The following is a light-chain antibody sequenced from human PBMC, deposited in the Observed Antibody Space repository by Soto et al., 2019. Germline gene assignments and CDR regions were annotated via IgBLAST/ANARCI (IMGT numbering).Light chain of an antibody. CDR1: QSIGSY. V-gene: IGKV3-20*01. CDR3: QQYGSSGT. Sequence: EIVLTQSPATLSLSLGERATLSCRASQSIGSYLAWYQHKLGQPPRLLIYGASTRATGIPDRFSGSGSGTDFTLTISRLEPEDFAVYYCQQYGSSGTFGQGTKVDI. J-gene: IGKJ1*01. CDR2: GAS.